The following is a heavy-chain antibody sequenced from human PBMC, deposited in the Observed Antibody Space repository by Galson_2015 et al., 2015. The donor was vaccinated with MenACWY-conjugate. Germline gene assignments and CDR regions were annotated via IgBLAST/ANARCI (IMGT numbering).Heavy chain of an antibody. CDR2: INSDGSST. D-gene: IGHD6-19*01. CDR1: GFTFSSYW. Sequence: SLRLSCAASGFTFSSYWMHWVRQAPGKGLVWVSRINSDGSSTSYADSVKGRFTISRDNAKNTLYLQMNSLRAEDTAVYYCARDRAVADTGFDYWGQGTLATVSS. J-gene: IGHJ4*02. CDR3: ARDRAVADTGFDY. V-gene: IGHV3-74*01.